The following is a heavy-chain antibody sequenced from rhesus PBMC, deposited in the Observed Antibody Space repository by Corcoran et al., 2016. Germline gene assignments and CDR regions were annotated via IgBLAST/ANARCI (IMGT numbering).Heavy chain of an antibody. CDR1: GFTFSNYY. CDR2: IRNKPNSYPT. J-gene: IGHJ6*01. V-gene: IGHV3-20*01. CDR3: TKHSRGLDS. Sequence: EVQLVESGGGLVQPVGSLRLSCAASGFTFSNYYMHWVRQAQGKGQEWVGLIRNKPNSYPTEYGAAVKGRFTISRDDSKNTLYLRMSSLKTEDTALYYCTKHSRGLDSWGQGVVVTVSS.